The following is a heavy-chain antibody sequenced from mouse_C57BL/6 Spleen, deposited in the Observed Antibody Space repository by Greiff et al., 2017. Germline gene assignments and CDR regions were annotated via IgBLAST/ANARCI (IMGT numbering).Heavy chain of an antibody. D-gene: IGHD2-4*01. Sequence: QVQLQQSGAELVRPGASVTLSCKASGYTFTDYEMHWVKQTPVHGLEWIGAIDPETGGTAYNQKFKGKAILTADKSSSTAYMELRSLTSEDSAVYYCTRFYYDYESDCWGQGTTLTVSS. J-gene: IGHJ2*01. CDR2: IDPETGGT. CDR1: GYTFTDYE. CDR3: TRFYYDYESDC. V-gene: IGHV1-15*01.